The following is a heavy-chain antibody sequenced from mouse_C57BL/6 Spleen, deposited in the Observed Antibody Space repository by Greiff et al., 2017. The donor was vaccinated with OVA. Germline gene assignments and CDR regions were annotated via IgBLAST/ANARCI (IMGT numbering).Heavy chain of an antibody. Sequence: QVQLKESGPELVKPGASVKLSCKASGYTFTSYDLNWVKQRPGQGLEWIGWIFPRDGSTKYNEKFKGKATLTVDTSSSTAYMELHSLTSEDSAVYFCARSRGYSFFDYWGQGTTLTVSS. CDR2: IFPRDGST. J-gene: IGHJ2*01. CDR1: GYTFTSYD. CDR3: ARSRGYSFFDY. V-gene: IGHV1-85*01. D-gene: IGHD2-3*01.